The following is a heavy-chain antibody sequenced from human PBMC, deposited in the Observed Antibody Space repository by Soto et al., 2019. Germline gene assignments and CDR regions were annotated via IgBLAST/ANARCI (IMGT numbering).Heavy chain of an antibody. CDR2: IYYSGST. CDR3: ARFNWYFDL. Sequence: PSQTLCLTYTVSGGSMSSYYWSWIRQPPGKGLEWIGYIYYSGSTNYNPSLKSRVTISVDTSKNQFSLKLSSVTAADTAVYYCARFNWYFDLWGRGTLVTSPQ. CDR1: GGSMSSYY. J-gene: IGHJ2*01. V-gene: IGHV4-59*08.